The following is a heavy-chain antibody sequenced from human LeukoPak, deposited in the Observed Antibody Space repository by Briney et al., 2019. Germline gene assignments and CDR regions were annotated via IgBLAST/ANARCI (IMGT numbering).Heavy chain of an antibody. CDR3: ARRTYYDFWSGYNFDY. CDR1: GGTFSSYA. CDR2: IIPIFGTA. Sequence: GASVKVSCKASGGTFSSYAISWVRQAPGQGLEWMGRIIPIFGTANYAQKFQGRVTITTDESTSTAYMELSSLRSDDTAVYYCARRTYYDFWSGYNFDYWGQGTLVTVSS. V-gene: IGHV1-69*05. D-gene: IGHD3-3*01. J-gene: IGHJ4*02.